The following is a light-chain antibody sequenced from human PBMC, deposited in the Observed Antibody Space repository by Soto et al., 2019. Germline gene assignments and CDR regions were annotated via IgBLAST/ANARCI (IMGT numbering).Light chain of an antibody. J-gene: IGKJ2*01. V-gene: IGKV1-5*01. CDR2: DAS. CDR1: QSISSW. CDR3: QQYNLMYT. Sequence: DIPMTQSPSTLSASVGDKVTITCRASQSISSWLAWYQQKPGKAPKLLIYDASTLDSGVPSRFSGSGSGTEFTLTISSLQPDDFATYYCQQYNLMYTFGQGTKLEIK.